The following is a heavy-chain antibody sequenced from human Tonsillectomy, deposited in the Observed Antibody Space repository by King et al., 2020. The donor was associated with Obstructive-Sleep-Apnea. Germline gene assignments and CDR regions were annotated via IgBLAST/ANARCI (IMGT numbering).Heavy chain of an antibody. CDR3: ARLQYGVDAFDF. CDR2: IDPSDSYT. D-gene: IGHD4-17*01. Sequence: VQLVESGAEVKKSGESLRLSCKASGHSFTNYWISWVRQMPGKGLEWMGKIDPSDSYTNYSPSFQGHVTISADKSFSTAYLQWGSLKASDTAIYYCARLQYGVDAFDFWGQGTMVTVSS. CDR1: GHSFTNYW. J-gene: IGHJ3*01. V-gene: IGHV5-10-1*01.